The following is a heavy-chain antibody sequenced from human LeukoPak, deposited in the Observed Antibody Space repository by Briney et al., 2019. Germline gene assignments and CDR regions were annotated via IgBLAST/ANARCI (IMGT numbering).Heavy chain of an antibody. J-gene: IGHJ6*03. V-gene: IGHV1-8*01. D-gene: IGHD6-6*01. CDR1: GYTFTSYD. CDR3: ARGSSSSSGSHYYYYYMDV. CDR2: MNPNSGNT. Sequence: GASVKVSCKASGYTFTSYDINWVRQATGQGLEWMGWMNPNSGNTGYAQKFQGRVTITTDGSTSTAYMELSSLRSEDTAVYYCARGSSSSSGSHYYYYYMDVWGKGTTVTVSS.